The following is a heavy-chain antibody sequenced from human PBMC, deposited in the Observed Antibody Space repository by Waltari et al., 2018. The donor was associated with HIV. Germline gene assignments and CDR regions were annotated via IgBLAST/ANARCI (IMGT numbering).Heavy chain of an antibody. Sequence: QVQLQSWGAGLLKPSETLSLTCNAYGASFSGSYWPWLRHPPYTGLAWIGETSERGDTDYSPSLQSQVSISISTSKSQFFLRLTSVSAADTAIYYCARHYRRRRTGTSGAFPYYYYGMDIWGQGTTVIVSS. CDR1: GASFSGSY. D-gene: IGHD1-7*01. CDR2: TSERGDT. CDR3: ARHYRRRRTGTSGAFPYYYYGMDI. J-gene: IGHJ6*02. V-gene: IGHV4-34*01.